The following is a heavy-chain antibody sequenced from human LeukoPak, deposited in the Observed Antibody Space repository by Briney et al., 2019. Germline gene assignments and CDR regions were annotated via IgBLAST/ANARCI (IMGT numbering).Heavy chain of an antibody. CDR1: GGSISSGDYY. Sequence: SQTLSLTCTVSGGSISSGDYYWSWIRQPPGKGLEWIGYIYYSGSTYYNPSLKSRVTISVDTSKNQFSLELSSVTAADTAVYYCAREIDSGSYSGGFDYWGQGTLVTVSS. CDR2: IYYSGST. J-gene: IGHJ4*02. CDR3: AREIDSGSYSGGFDY. D-gene: IGHD1-26*01. V-gene: IGHV4-30-4*08.